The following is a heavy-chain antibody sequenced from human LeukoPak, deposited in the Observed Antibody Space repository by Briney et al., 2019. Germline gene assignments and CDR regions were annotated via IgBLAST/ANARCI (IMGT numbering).Heavy chain of an antibody. CDR3: ARTPLYVEMASYYYYYYMDV. J-gene: IGHJ6*03. Sequence: ASVKVSCKASGYTFTSYGISWVRQAPGQGLEWMGWISAYNGNTNYAQKLQGRVTITTDESTSTAYMELSSLRSEDTAVYYCARTPLYVEMASYYYYYYMDVWGKGTTVTVSS. D-gene: IGHD5-24*01. V-gene: IGHV1-18*01. CDR2: ISAYNGNT. CDR1: GYTFTSYG.